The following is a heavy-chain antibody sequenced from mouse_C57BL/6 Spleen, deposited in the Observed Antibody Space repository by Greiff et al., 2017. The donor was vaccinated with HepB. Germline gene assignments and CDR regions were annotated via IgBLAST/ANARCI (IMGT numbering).Heavy chain of an antibody. CDR2: ISYSGST. CDR3: AREDHDGTWFAY. D-gene: IGHD2-4*01. V-gene: IGHV3-1*01. CDR1: GYSITSGYD. J-gene: IGHJ3*01. Sequence: VQLQQSGPGMVKPSQSLSLTCTVTGYSITSGYDWHWIRHFPGNKLEWMGYISYSGSTNYNPSLKSRISITHDTSKNHFFLKLNSVTTEDTATYYCAREDHDGTWFAYWGQGTLVTVSA.